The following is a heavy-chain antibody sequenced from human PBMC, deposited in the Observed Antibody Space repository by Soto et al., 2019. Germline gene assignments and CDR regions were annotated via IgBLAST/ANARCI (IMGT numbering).Heavy chain of an antibody. CDR2: IYYSGST. CDR3: ARDPRRSGMDV. J-gene: IGHJ6*02. D-gene: IGHD6-6*01. CDR1: GGSISSYY. Sequence: ETLSLTCTVSGGSISSYYWSWIRQPPGKGLEWIGYIYYSGSTNYNPSLKSRVTISVDTSKNQFSLKLSSVTAADTAVYYCARDPRRSGMDVWGQGTTVTV. V-gene: IGHV4-59*01.